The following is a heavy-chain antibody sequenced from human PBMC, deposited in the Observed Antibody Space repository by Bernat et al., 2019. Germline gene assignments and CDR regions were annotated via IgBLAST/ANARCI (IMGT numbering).Heavy chain of an antibody. J-gene: IGHJ5*02. CDR3: AKDRGTTVVTPWFDP. D-gene: IGHD4-23*01. V-gene: IGHV3-30*18. CDR1: GFTFSIYG. Sequence: QVQLVESGGGVVQPGRSLRLSCAASGFTFSIYGMHWVRQAPGKGLEWVAVISYDGSNKYYADSVKGRFTISRDNSKNTLYLQMNSLRAEDTAVYYCAKDRGTTVVTPWFDPWGQGTLVTVSS. CDR2: ISYDGSNK.